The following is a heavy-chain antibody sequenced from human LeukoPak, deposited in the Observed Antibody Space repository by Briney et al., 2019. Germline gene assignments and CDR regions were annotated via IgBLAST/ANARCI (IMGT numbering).Heavy chain of an antibody. J-gene: IGHJ4*02. V-gene: IGHV4-59*01. CDR1: GXSISPYY. CDR2: IYYSGDT. D-gene: IGHD5-18*01. Sequence: SETLSLTCTVSGXSISPYYWGWIRQPPGKGLEWIGYIYYSGDTTYNPSLKSRVTISVDTSKNQFSLKLSSVTAADTAVYYCARDKQPGDYWGQGALVTVSS. CDR3: ARDKQPGDY.